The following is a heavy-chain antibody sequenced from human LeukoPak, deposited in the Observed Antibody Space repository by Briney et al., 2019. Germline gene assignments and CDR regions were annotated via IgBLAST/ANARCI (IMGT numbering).Heavy chain of an antibody. CDR1: GFTFSSYA. J-gene: IGHJ4*02. CDR3: ARDVSSGYAYFDY. D-gene: IGHD3-22*01. Sequence: GRSLRLSCAASGFTFSSYAMHWVRQAPGKGLEWVAVISYDGSNKYYADSVKGRFTISRDNSKNTLYLQMNSLRAEDTAVYYCARDVSSGYAYFDYWGQGTLVTVSS. CDR2: ISYDGSNK. V-gene: IGHV3-30-3*01.